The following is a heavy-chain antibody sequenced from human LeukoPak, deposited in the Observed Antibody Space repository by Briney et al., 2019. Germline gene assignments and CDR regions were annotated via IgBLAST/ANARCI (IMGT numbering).Heavy chain of an antibody. V-gene: IGHV3-30-3*01. J-gene: IGHJ4*02. CDR2: ISYDGSNK. CDR1: GFTFSSYA. D-gene: IGHD5-12*01. Sequence: PGRSLRLSCAASGFTFSSYAMHWVRQAPGKGLEWVAVISYDGSNKYYADSVKGRFTISRDNSKNTLYLQMNSLRAEDTAVYYCARDPQWLRLGGYFDYWGQGTLVTVSS. CDR3: ARDPQWLRLGGYFDY.